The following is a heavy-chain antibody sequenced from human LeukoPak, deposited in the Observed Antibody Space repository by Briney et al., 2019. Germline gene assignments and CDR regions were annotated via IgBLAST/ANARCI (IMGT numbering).Heavy chain of an antibody. D-gene: IGHD6-19*01. CDR1: GGSISSGGYY. CDR3: ARDSEYSSGWSKYFQH. J-gene: IGHJ1*01. CDR2: IYYSGST. V-gene: IGHV4-61*08. Sequence: PSETLSLTCTVSGGSISSGGYYWSWIRQPPGKGLGWIGYIYYSGSTNYNPSLKRRVTISVATSKNQFSLKLSSVTAADTAVYYCARDSEYSSGWSKYFQHWGQGTLVTVSS.